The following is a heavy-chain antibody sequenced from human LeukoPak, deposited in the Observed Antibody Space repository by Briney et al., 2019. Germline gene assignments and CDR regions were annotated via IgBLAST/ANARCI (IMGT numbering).Heavy chain of an antibody. J-gene: IGHJ4*02. Sequence: PSETLSLTCTVSGGSISSSGYYWGWIRQPPGKGLEWIGNIYYSGSTYYNPSLKGRVTISVDTSKNQFSLRLSSLTAADTAVYYCARLQGGSPFDYWGQGTLVTVSS. CDR2: IYYSGST. CDR3: ARLQGGSPFDY. CDR1: GGSISSSGYY. D-gene: IGHD5-12*01. V-gene: IGHV4-39*01.